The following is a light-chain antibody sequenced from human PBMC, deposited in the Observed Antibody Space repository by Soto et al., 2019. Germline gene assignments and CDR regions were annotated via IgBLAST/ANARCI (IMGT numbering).Light chain of an antibody. J-gene: IGLJ2*01. Sequence: QSALTQPASVSGSPGQSITISCTGTSSDVGGYNYVSWYQQHPGKAPKLMIYDVSNRPSGVSNRFSGSQSVNTASLTISGLQAEDEADYYCSSYTSSSPFFGGGTKLTVL. V-gene: IGLV2-14*01. CDR2: DVS. CDR1: SSDVGGYNY. CDR3: SSYTSSSPF.